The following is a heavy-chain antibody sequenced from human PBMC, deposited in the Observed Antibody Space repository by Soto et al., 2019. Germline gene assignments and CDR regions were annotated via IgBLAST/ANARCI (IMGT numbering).Heavy chain of an antibody. CDR2: IMPIFGTA. D-gene: IGHD1-1*01. CDR3: AREVPWPNWNSVGY. J-gene: IGHJ4*02. Sequence: QVQLVQSGAEVKKPGSSVKVSCKASGGTFSSYAISWVRQAPGQGLEWMGGIMPIFGTANYAQKFQGRVTITADEYTSTAYMELSSLRSEDTAVDYCAREVPWPNWNSVGYWGQGTLVTVSS. V-gene: IGHV1-69*12. CDR1: GGTFSSYA.